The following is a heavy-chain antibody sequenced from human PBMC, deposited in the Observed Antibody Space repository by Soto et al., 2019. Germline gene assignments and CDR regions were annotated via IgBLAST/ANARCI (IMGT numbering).Heavy chain of an antibody. D-gene: IGHD6-13*01. J-gene: IGHJ4*02. CDR3: AKSQEIGTHFFDS. CDR1: GFTFSGFD. CDR2: IGTACDS. V-gene: IGHV3-13*01. Sequence: GGSLRLSCEASGFTFSGFDMHWVSHPTRNALEWVSSIGTACDSHYAVSVKGRFTISRDNAKNSLSLQMNSLRAGDMAVYFCAKSQEIGTHFFDSWGQGTQVTVSS.